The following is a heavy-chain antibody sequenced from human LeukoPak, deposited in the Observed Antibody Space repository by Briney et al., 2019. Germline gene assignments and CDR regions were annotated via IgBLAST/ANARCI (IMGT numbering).Heavy chain of an antibody. D-gene: IGHD1-1*01. CDR2: IKSKTDGGTT. V-gene: IGHV3-15*01. Sequence: GGSLRLSCAASGFTFSNAWMSWVRQAPGKGLEWVGRIKSKTDGGTTDYAAPAKGRFTISRDDSKNTLYLQMNSLKTEDTAVYYCTTAPWNTGFFDYWGQGTLVTVSS. CDR1: GFTFSNAW. J-gene: IGHJ4*02. CDR3: TTAPWNTGFFDY.